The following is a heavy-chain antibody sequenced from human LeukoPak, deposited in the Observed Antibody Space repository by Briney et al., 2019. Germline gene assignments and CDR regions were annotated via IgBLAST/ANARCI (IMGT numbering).Heavy chain of an antibody. D-gene: IGHD5-24*01. V-gene: IGHV1-69*04. J-gene: IGHJ4*02. CDR1: AGTFSSYA. Sequence: SVKISCKASAGTFSSYAISWVRQAPGQGLEWMGRIIPIFGIANYAQKFQGRVTITADKSTSTAYMELSSLRSEDTAVYYCASPVEAANWGQGTLVTVSS. CDR2: IIPIFGIA. CDR3: ASPVEAAN.